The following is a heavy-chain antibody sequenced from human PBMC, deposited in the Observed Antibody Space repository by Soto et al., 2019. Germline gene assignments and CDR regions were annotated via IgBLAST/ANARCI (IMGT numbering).Heavy chain of an antibody. Sequence: VGSRRLSCAASGFTFRSYAMSWVRQAPGKGLEWVSAISGSGGSTYYADSVKGRFTISRDNSKNTLYLQMNSLRAEDTAVYYCAKDGLILRFLEWLSPSGYFDYWGQGTLVTVSS. D-gene: IGHD3-3*01. CDR3: AKDGLILRFLEWLSPSGYFDY. V-gene: IGHV3-23*01. CDR1: GFTFRSYA. CDR2: ISGSGGST. J-gene: IGHJ4*02.